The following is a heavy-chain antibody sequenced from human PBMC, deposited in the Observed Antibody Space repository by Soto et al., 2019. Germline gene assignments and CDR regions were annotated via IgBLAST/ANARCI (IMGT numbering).Heavy chain of an antibody. Sequence: SETLSLTCTVSHGSISGYYWSWIRQPPGKAPEWIGYVSHSGATNYNPSLKSRLTTSLDTSKNQFSLKLNSVTAADTAVYYCARHGYTSGRTYFDYWGQGTLVTVSS. D-gene: IGHD6-19*01. CDR1: HGSISGYY. CDR3: ARHGYTSGRTYFDY. V-gene: IGHV4-59*08. CDR2: VSHSGAT. J-gene: IGHJ4*02.